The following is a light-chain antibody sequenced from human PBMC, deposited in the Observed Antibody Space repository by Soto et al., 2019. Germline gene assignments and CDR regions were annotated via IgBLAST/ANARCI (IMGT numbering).Light chain of an antibody. J-gene: IGKJ2*01. Sequence: EIVMTQSPATLSVSPGERATLSCRASQSVSSNLAWYQQKPGQVPRLLIYGASTRATGIPARFSGSGSGTEFTLTISSLQSEDFAVYYCQQYNNWPPGAAYTFGQGTKLEIK. CDR2: GAS. CDR3: QQYNNWPPGAAYT. V-gene: IGKV3-15*01. CDR1: QSVSSN.